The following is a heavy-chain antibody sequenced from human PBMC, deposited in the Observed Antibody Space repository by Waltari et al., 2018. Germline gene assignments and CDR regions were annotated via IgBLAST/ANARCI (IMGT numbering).Heavy chain of an antibody. V-gene: IGHV3-74*01. D-gene: IGHD2-21*02. CDR3: ARVAVTTPWYFDL. Sequence: EVQLVESGGGLVQPGGSLRLSCAASGFTFSSYWMPWVRQAPGKGLVWVSRINSAGSTTTYTDSVKGRFTISRDNAKNTLYLQMNSLRAEDTAVYYCARVAVTTPWYFDLWGRGTLVTVSS. CDR2: INSAGSTT. J-gene: IGHJ2*01. CDR1: GFTFSSYW.